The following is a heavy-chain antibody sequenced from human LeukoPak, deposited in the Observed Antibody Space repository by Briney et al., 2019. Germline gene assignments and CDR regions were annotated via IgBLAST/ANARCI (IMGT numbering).Heavy chain of an antibody. CDR3: ARESHCSGGTCYLTAFDV. J-gene: IGHJ3*01. CDR2: ISAYNGNT. Sequence: ASVKVSCKASGYTFTSYGISWVRQAPGQGLEWMGWISAYNGNTNYAQKLQGRVTMTTDTSTSTAYMELRSLRSDDTAVYYCARESHCSGGTCYLTAFDVWGQGTLLTVPS. CDR1: GYTFTSYG. V-gene: IGHV1-18*01. D-gene: IGHD2-15*01.